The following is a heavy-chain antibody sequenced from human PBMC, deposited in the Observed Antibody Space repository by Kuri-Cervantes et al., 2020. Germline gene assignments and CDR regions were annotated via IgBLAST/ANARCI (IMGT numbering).Heavy chain of an antibody. V-gene: IGHV3-9*01. J-gene: IGHJ6*03. CDR2: IRWNSGNI. CDR3: AGVRSDYYYMDV. D-gene: IGHD1-1*01. CDR1: GFTFDDYA. Sequence: GGSLRLSCAASGFTFDDYAMHWVRQAPGKDLEWVSGIRWNSGNIGYADSVEGRFTISRDNANNSLYLQMNSLRAEDTAVYYCAGVRSDYYYMDVWGKGTTVTVSS.